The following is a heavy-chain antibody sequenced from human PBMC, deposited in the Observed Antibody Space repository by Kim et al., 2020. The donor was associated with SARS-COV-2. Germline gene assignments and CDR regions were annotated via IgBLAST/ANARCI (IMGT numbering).Heavy chain of an antibody. Sequence: SVKVSCKASGGTFSSYAISWVRQAPGQGLEWMGRIIPILGIANYAQKFQGRVTITADKSTSTAYMELSSLRSEDTAVYYCARYSSSWYPRAFDYWGQGTLVTVSS. J-gene: IGHJ4*02. CDR2: IIPILGIA. V-gene: IGHV1-69*04. CDR3: ARYSSSWYPRAFDY. D-gene: IGHD6-13*01. CDR1: GGTFSSYA.